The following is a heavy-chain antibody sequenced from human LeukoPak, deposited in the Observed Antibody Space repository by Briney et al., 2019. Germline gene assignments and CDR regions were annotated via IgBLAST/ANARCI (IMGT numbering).Heavy chain of an antibody. D-gene: IGHD3-10*01. J-gene: IGHJ4*02. Sequence: QSGGSPRLSCAASGFTFSSYAMSWVRQAPGKGLEWVSAISGSGGSTYYADSVKGRFTISRDNSKNTLYLQMNSLRAEDTAVYYCAKVRFGESDYFDYWGQGTLVTVSS. CDR3: AKVRFGESDYFDY. CDR1: GFTFSSYA. V-gene: IGHV3-23*01. CDR2: ISGSGGST.